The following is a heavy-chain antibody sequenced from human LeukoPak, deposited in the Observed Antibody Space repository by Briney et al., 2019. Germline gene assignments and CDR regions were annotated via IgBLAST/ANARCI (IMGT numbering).Heavy chain of an antibody. J-gene: IGHJ3*02. Sequence: GGSLRLSCAASGFTFSTYSMNWVRQAPGKGLEWVSSISSSGSYMYFADSVKGRFTISRDNAKNSLYLQMNSLRAEDTAVYYCARDSSITIFGVVNGKSAFDIWGQGTMVTVSS. V-gene: IGHV3-21*01. CDR2: ISSSGSYM. CDR1: GFTFSTYS. D-gene: IGHD3-3*01. CDR3: ARDSSITIFGVVNGKSAFDI.